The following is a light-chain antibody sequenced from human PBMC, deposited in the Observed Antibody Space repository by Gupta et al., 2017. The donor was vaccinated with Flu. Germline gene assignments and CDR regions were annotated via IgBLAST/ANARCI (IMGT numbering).Light chain of an antibody. V-gene: IGKV3-11*01. J-gene: IGKJ5*01. CDR2: DAS. CDR3: QQRSNWPIT. Sequence: PATLSLSPGERATLSFRASQSVSSYLAWYQQKPGQAPRLLIYDASNRATGIPARFSGSGSGTDFTLTISSLEPEDFAVYYCQQRSNWPITFGQGTRMEIK. CDR1: QSVSSY.